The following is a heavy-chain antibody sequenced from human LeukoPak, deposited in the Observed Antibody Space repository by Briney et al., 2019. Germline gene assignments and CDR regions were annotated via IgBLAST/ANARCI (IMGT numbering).Heavy chain of an antibody. CDR1: GYTLSELA. Sequence: ASVKVSCKVSGYTLSELAIHWVRQAPGKGLEWMGGFDPEDGETIYSQKFQGRVTMTEDRSTDTAYMEVSSLRSGDTALYYCAKAYYYDSSGYFDYWGQGTLVTVSS. CDR2: FDPEDGET. D-gene: IGHD3-22*01. CDR3: AKAYYYDSSGYFDY. J-gene: IGHJ4*02. V-gene: IGHV1-24*01.